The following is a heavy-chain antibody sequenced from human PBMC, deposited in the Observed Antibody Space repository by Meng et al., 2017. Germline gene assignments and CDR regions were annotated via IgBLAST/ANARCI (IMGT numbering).Heavy chain of an antibody. CDR2: ISSSGSTI. J-gene: IGHJ4*02. CDR3: ARQGYCSSTSCYGPDY. D-gene: IGHD2-2*01. V-gene: IGHV3-11*01. Sequence: QVPMVGAGCGLVKPGGSLGLSGAASGFTFSDYYMSWIRQAPGKGLEWVSYISSSGSTIYYADSVKGRFTISRDNAKNSLYLQMNSLRAEDTAVYYCARQGYCSSTSCYGPDYWGQGTLVTVSS. CDR1: GFTFSDYY.